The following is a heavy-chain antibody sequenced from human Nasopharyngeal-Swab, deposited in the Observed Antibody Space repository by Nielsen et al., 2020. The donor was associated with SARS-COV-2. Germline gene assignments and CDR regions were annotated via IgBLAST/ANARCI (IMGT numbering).Heavy chain of an antibody. V-gene: IGHV3-53*01. Sequence: GESLKISCEASGFTVSNNYMNWVRQAPGKGLEWVSVIYSGGATYYADSVKGRFTISRHSSKNTLYLQMNSLRAEDTAVYYCARVARRYSSGWYYFDYWGQGTLVTVSS. CDR3: ARVARRYSSGWYYFDY. D-gene: IGHD6-19*01. CDR1: GFTVSNNY. J-gene: IGHJ4*02. CDR2: IYSGGAT.